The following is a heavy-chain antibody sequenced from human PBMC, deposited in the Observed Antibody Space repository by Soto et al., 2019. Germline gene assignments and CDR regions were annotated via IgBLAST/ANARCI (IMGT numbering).Heavy chain of an antibody. Sequence: GGALRLSCAASGLTFSDYYMSWVRQAPGKGLEWVSAIYSGGSTYYADSVKGRFTISRDNSKNTLYLQVNSLRAEDTAVYYCARGSSPYYYYYGMDVWGQGTTVTVSS. CDR3: ARGSSPYYYYYGMDV. J-gene: IGHJ6*02. CDR1: GLTFSDYY. V-gene: IGHV3-66*01. CDR2: IYSGGST. D-gene: IGHD6-6*01.